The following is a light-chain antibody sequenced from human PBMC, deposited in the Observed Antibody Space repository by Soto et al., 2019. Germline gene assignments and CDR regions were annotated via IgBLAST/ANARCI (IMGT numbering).Light chain of an antibody. V-gene: IGKV1-5*01. Sequence: DIQMTQSPSTLSASVGDRVTITCRASQSISNLLAWYQQKPGKAPKLLIYDASSLEGGVSSRFSGSGSGTEVTLTISSLQPDDFATYYCQQYNSYSPWTFGQGTKVEIK. J-gene: IGKJ1*01. CDR2: DAS. CDR3: QQYNSYSPWT. CDR1: QSISNL.